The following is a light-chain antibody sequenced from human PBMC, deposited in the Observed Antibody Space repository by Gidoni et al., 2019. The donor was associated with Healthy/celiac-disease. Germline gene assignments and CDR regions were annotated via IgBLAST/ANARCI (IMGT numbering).Light chain of an antibody. V-gene: IGKV3-20*01. J-gene: IGKJ1*01. CDR2: CAS. Sequence: EIVLTQSPGTLSLSPGERATLSCRASQSVSSSYLAWYQQKPGQAPRLLIYCASSRATGIPDRFSGSGSGTDFTLTISRLEPEDFAVYYCQQYGSSLWWTFGQGTKVEIK. CDR3: QQYGSSLWWT. CDR1: QSVSSSY.